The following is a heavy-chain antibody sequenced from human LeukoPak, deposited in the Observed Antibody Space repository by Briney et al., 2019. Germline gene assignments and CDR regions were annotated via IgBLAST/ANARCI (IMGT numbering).Heavy chain of an antibody. J-gene: IGHJ6*03. Sequence: ASVKVSCKSSGYTFTSYAMNWVRQAPGQGLEWMGWISTNTGNPTYAQGFTGRFVFSLDTSVSTAYLQISSLKAEDTAVYYCARKSVAATPRDIVYQYSYMDVWGKGTTVTISS. CDR2: ISTNTGNP. CDR3: ARKSVAATPRDIVYQYSYMDV. V-gene: IGHV7-4-1*02. CDR1: GYTFTSYA. D-gene: IGHD2-15*01.